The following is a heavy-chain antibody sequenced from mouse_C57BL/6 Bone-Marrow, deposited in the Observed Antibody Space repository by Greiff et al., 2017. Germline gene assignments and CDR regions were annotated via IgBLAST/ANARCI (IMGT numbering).Heavy chain of an antibody. J-gene: IGHJ2*01. CDR2: IFPAGGST. V-gene: IGHV1-9*01. Sequence: QVQLKESGAELMKPGASVKLSCKATGYTFTGYWIEWVKQRPGHGLEWIGEIFPAGGSTNYNEKFKGKATFTADTSSNTAYMQSSSLPTEDSAIYSCARDSSGLYYFDYWGQGTTLTVSS. CDR1: GYTFTGYW. CDR3: ARDSSGLYYFDY. D-gene: IGHD3-2*02.